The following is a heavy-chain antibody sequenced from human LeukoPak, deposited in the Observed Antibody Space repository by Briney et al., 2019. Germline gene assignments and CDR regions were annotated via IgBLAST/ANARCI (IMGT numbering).Heavy chain of an antibody. D-gene: IGHD3-10*01. CDR2: INHSGST. J-gene: IGHJ4*02. Sequence: SETLSLTCDFYGGFFSGCYWSGIRQPPGKGLEGIGEINHSGSTNHNPSLKSRVTISVDTSKNQFSLKLSSVTAAGTHGNYFSGHGIWFGVWGQGTLVTVSS. V-gene: IGHV4-34*01. CDR3: SGHGIWFGV. CDR1: GGFFSGCY.